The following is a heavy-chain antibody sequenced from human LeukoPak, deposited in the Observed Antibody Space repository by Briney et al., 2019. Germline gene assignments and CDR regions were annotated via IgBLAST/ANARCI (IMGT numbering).Heavy chain of an antibody. V-gene: IGHV1-8*03. J-gene: IGHJ4*02. CDR2: MNPNSGNT. D-gene: IGHD6-13*01. Sequence: ASVKVSCKASGYTFTSYDINWVRQATGQGLEWMGWMNPNSGNTGYAQKFQGRVTITRNTSISTAYMELSSLRSEDTAVYYCARVAGIAAAPSGGRGYFDYWGQGTLVTVSS. CDR1: GYTFTSYD. CDR3: ARVAGIAAAPSGGRGYFDY.